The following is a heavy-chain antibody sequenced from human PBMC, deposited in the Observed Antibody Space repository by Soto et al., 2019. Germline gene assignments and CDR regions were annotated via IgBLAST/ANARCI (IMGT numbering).Heavy chain of an antibody. D-gene: IGHD7-27*01. J-gene: IGHJ4*02. CDR3: AIDVGTYFDN. V-gene: IGHV3-74*01. CDR1: GFTFSTYG. CDR2: LDNDGTNT. Sequence: EVQLVESGGGLVQPGGSLRLSCAASGFTFSTYGMHWVRQAPGKGLVWVSRLDNDGTNTRYADSVKGRFTVSRDNGKNTVDLQRDSMRAEDTAVYYCAIDVGTYFDNWGQGTLVTGSS.